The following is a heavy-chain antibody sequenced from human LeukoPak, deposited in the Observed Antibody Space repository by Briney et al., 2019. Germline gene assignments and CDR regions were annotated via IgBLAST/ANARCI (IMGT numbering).Heavy chain of an antibody. CDR3: ARAHDYYDSSGYYPFDY. CDR2: IYHSGST. V-gene: IGHV4-30-2*02. Sequence: SQTLSLTCAVSGGSISSGGYSWSWIRQPPGKGLEWIGYIYHSGSTYYNPSLKSRVTISVDTSKNQFSLKLSSVTAADTAVYYCARAHDYYDSSGYYPFDYWGQGTLVTVSS. D-gene: IGHD3-22*01. J-gene: IGHJ4*02. CDR1: GGSISSGGYS.